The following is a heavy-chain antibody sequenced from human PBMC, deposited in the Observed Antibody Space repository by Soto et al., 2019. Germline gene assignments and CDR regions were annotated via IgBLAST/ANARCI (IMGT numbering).Heavy chain of an antibody. D-gene: IGHD1-26*01. J-gene: IGHJ3*02. V-gene: IGHV3-66*01. Sequence: EVQLVESGGGLVQPGGSLRLSCAASGFTVSSNYMSWVRQAPGKGLEWVSVTYSGGTTYYADSVKGRFIISRDNSKNTRDLQMNSLRAEDTAVYYCAREFRTSGSRDAFDIWGQGTMVTVSS. CDR1: GFTVSSNY. CDR3: AREFRTSGSRDAFDI. CDR2: TYSGGTT.